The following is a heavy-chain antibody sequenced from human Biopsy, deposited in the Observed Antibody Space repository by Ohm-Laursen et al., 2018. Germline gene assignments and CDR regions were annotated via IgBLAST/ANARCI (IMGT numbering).Heavy chain of an antibody. CDR2: INYRGNT. Sequence: SETLSLTCTVSGASISSYYWTWIRQAPGKTLEWIASINYRGNTNYNPSLKSRVTMSAHTSTNQFSLKLTSVTAADTAVYYCARDKITYCTSTSCDYFGMDVWGQGTTVTVSS. D-gene: IGHD2-2*01. CDR1: GASISSYY. CDR3: ARDKITYCTSTSCDYFGMDV. V-gene: IGHV4-59*01. J-gene: IGHJ6*02.